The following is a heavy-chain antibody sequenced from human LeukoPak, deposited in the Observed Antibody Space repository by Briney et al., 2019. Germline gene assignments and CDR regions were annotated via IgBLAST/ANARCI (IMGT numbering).Heavy chain of an antibody. Sequence: SETQSLTCAVYGGSFSGYYWSWIRQPPGKGLEWIGEINHSGSTNYNPSLKSRVTISVDTSKNQFSLKLSSVTAADTAVYYCARMGYCSSTSCYRTNNWFDPWGQGTLVTASS. CDR2: INHSGST. CDR1: GGSFSGYY. CDR3: ARMGYCSSTSCYRTNNWFDP. J-gene: IGHJ5*02. D-gene: IGHD2-2*01. V-gene: IGHV4-34*01.